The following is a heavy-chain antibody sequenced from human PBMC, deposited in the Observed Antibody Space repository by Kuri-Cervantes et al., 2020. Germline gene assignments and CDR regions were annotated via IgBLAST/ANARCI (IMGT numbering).Heavy chain of an antibody. Sequence: ASVKVSCKASGYTFTAYGINWVRHAPGQGLEWMGWMNPNSGNTGYAQKFQGRVTMTRNTPISTAYMELSSLRSEDTAVYYCARGGRGKVVAARKNWFDPWGQGTLVTVSS. D-gene: IGHD2-15*01. CDR3: ARGGRGKVVAARKNWFDP. V-gene: IGHV1-8*02. CDR1: GYTFTAYG. CDR2: MNPNSGNT. J-gene: IGHJ5*02.